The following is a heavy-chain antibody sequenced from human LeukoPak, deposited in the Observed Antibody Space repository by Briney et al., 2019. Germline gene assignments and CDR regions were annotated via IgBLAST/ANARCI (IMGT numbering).Heavy chain of an antibody. V-gene: IGHV4-61*02. Sequence: PSQTLFLTCTVSGGSISSGGYYWSWIRQPAGKGLEWIGRIYTSGNTNYNPSLKSRATISVDTSKNQFSLKLSSVTAADTAVYYCARSGTYQHSSSYDYWGQGTLVTVSS. D-gene: IGHD6-13*01. CDR2: IYTSGNT. CDR3: ARSGTYQHSSSYDY. J-gene: IGHJ4*02. CDR1: GGSISSGGYY.